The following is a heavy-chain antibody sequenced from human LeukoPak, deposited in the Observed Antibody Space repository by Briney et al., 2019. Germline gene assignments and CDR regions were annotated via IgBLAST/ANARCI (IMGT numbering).Heavy chain of an antibody. J-gene: IGHJ4*02. V-gene: IGHV3-33*01. Sequence: PGGSLRLSCAASGFGSYGMHWVRQAPGKGLEWVAVIWYDESNKYYADSVKGRFTISRDNSRNTLYLQMNSLRAEDTAVYYCARDGFSSSWYGRALDYWGQGTLVTVSS. CDR1: GFGSYG. D-gene: IGHD6-13*01. CDR3: ARDGFSSSWYGRALDY. CDR2: IWYDESNK.